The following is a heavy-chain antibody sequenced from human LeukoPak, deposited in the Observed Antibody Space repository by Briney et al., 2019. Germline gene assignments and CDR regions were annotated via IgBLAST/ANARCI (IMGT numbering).Heavy chain of an antibody. Sequence: GGSLRLSCAASRFTFSDYYMSWVRQAPGKGLEWVTYTSSGGSIKSCADSVKGRFSISRDSAKNSLYLEMNSLRAEDTAVYYCARVVRGGNSGYAFDIWGQGTMVTVSS. D-gene: IGHD4-23*01. CDR2: TSSGGSIK. J-gene: IGHJ3*02. V-gene: IGHV3-11*01. CDR1: RFTFSDYY. CDR3: ARVVRGGNSGYAFDI.